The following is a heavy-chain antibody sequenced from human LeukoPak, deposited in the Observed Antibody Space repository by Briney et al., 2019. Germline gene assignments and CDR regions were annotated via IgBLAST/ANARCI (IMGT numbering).Heavy chain of an antibody. J-gene: IGHJ3*02. CDR3: ARGNAHAFDI. CDR2: INSDGSGI. Sequence: GGSLRLSCAVSGFTLSSYWMHGVPNLPGRGWGWVSRINSDGSGISYAGSVKGRFTISRDNAKNTLYLQMNSLRVEDTAVYYCARGNAHAFDIWGQGTMVTVSS. V-gene: IGHV3-74*01. CDR1: GFTLSSYW.